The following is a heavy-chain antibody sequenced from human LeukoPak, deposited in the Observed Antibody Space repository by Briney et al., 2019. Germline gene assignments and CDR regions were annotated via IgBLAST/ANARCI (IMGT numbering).Heavy chain of an antibody. CDR3: ARWLQLSDFDY. Sequence: ASVKVSCKASGYTFTSYDINWVRQATGQGLEWMGWMNPNSGNTGYAQKFQGRVTVTRNTSISTAYMELSSLRSEDTAVYYCARWLQLSDFDYWGQGTLVTVSS. D-gene: IGHD5-24*01. CDR2: MNPNSGNT. J-gene: IGHJ4*02. V-gene: IGHV1-8*01. CDR1: GYTFTSYD.